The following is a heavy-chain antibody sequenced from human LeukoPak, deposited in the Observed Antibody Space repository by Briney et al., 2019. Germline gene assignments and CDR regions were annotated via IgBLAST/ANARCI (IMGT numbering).Heavy chain of an antibody. CDR3: ARRWYGSWYFDY. V-gene: IGHV1-8*03. CDR1: GYTFTSYD. CDR2: MNPNSGNT. D-gene: IGHD2-15*01. J-gene: IGHJ4*02. Sequence: ASVKVSCKASGYTFTSYDINWVRQATGQGLEWMGWMNPNSGNTGYAQKFQGRVTITRNTSISTAYMELSSLRSEDTAVCYCARRWYGSWYFDYWGQGTLVTVSS.